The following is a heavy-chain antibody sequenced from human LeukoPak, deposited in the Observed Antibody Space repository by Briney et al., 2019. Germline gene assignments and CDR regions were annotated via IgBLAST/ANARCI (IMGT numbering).Heavy chain of an antibody. V-gene: IGHV4-59*01. CDR3: ARDSPDDSSHLPLHY. CDR1: GGSISSYY. Sequence: KPSETLSLTCTVSGGSISSYYWSWIRQPPGKGLEWIGYIYYSGSTNYNPSLKSRVTISVDTSKNQFSLKLSSVTAADTAVYYCARDSPDDSSHLPLHYWGQGTLVTVSS. D-gene: IGHD3-22*01. CDR2: IYYSGST. J-gene: IGHJ4*02.